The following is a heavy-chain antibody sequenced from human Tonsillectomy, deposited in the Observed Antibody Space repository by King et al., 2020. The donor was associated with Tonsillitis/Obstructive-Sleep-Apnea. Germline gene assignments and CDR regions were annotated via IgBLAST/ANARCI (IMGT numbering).Heavy chain of an antibody. CDR2: IYHSGST. CDR3: ARAKKEYYDILTGPKSRFFDY. J-gene: IGHJ4*02. CDR1: GGSISSSNW. D-gene: IGHD3-9*01. Sequence: VQLQESGPGLVKPSGTLSLTCAVSGGSISSSNWWSWVRQPPGKGLEWIGEIYHSGSTNYSPSPKSRVTISVGKSKNQSSLKLSSGTAADTAVYYCARAKKEYYDILTGPKSRFFDYWGQGTLVTVSS. V-gene: IGHV4-4*02.